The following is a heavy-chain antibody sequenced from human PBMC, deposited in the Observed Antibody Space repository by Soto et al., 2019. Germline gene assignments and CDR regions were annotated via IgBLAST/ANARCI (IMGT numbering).Heavy chain of an antibody. CDR1: GFTFSDHY. CDR2: SRDKAHSHTT. D-gene: IGHD5-12*01. CDR3: ASGVVSTGYFDY. Sequence: EVQLVESGGGLVQPGGSLRLSCAASGFTFSDHYMDWVRQAPGKGLEWVGRSRDKAHSHTTEYAASVKGRVTISRDDSENSPYLQMNSLKTEDTAVYYCASGVVSTGYFDYWGQGTLVTVSS. V-gene: IGHV3-72*01. J-gene: IGHJ4*02.